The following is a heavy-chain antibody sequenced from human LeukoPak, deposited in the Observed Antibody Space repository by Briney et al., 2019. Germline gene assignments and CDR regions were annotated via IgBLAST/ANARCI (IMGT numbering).Heavy chain of an antibody. CDR2: VSNDGSST. V-gene: IGHV3-74*01. CDR3: VGAAADTTPRP. CDR1: RSTFSNYW. J-gene: IGHJ4*02. D-gene: IGHD6-13*01. Sequence: GGSLRLSCAASRSTFSNYWVHWVRRGPGKGLVWVSRVSNDGSSTAYADSVRGRFTISRDNAKNTLYLQMNSLRAEDTAVYYCVGAAADTTPRPWGQGTLVTVSS.